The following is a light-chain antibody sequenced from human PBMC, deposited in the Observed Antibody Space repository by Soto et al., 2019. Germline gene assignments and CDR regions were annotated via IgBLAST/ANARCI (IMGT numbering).Light chain of an antibody. CDR2: ANY. V-gene: IGLV1-40*01. Sequence: QSVLTQPPSVSGAPGQRVTISCTGSSSNIGAGYDVHWYQQLPGTAPKLLIYANYNRPSGVPDRFSGSKSGTSASLAITGLQDEDEADYYCQTYDSSLSVAVFGGGTKLTVL. J-gene: IGLJ2*01. CDR1: SSNIGAGYD. CDR3: QTYDSSLSVAV.